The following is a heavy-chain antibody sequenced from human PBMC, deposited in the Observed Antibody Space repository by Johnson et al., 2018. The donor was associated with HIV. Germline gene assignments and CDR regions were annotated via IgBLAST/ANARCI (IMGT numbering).Heavy chain of an antibody. CDR3: TTERLQKVLRAFDI. CDR1: GFTVSTYH. D-gene: IGHD3-16*01. CDR2: IYDGGRT. Sequence: VQLVESGGGLIQPGESLRLSCAASGFTVSTYHMSWVRPAPGTGLEWVSVIYDGGRTYYGDSVKGRFTISGDTSKNTLYLQMNRLKTEDTAVYYCTTERLQKVLRAFDIWGQGTMVTVSS. V-gene: IGHV3-53*01. J-gene: IGHJ3*02.